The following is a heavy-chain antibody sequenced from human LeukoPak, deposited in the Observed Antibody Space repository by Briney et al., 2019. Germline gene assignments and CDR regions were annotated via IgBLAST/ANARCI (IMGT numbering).Heavy chain of an antibody. V-gene: IGHV3-23*01. CDR1: GFTFSNSA. CDR2: IGGSGGTT. Sequence: SGGSLRLSCAAPGFTFSNSAMSWVRQAPGKGLEWVSGIGGSGGTTYYADSVKGRFTISRDNSKNTLYLQMNSLRAEDTAIYYCAKHNGRDNSGSYYNPFDYWGQGTLVTVSS. CDR3: AKHNGRDNSGSYYNPFDY. D-gene: IGHD3-10*01. J-gene: IGHJ4*02.